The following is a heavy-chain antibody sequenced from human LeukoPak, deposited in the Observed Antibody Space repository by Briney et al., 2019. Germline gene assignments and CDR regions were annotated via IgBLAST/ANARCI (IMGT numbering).Heavy chain of an antibody. V-gene: IGHV4-30-2*01. D-gene: IGHD6-13*01. CDR1: GGSISSGGYS. CDR3: ARDAWQPNDAFDI. CDR2: IYHSGST. J-gene: IGHJ3*02. Sequence: RTSETLSLTCAVSGGSISSGGYSWSWIRQPPGKGLEWIGYIYHSGSTYYNPSLKSRVTISVDRSKNQFSLKLSSVTAADTAVYYCARDAWQPNDAFDIWGQGTMVTVSS.